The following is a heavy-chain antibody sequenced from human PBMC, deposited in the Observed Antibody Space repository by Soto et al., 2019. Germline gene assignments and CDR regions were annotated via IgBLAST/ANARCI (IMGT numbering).Heavy chain of an antibody. D-gene: IGHD5-12*01. V-gene: IGHV3-72*01. Sequence: EVQLAESGGGLVQPGGSLRLSCPASGFTFSDHYMDWVRQAPGKGRGWVAGSRDKVHSHTTEYAASVKGRFTISRGDSENSLYLQMNSLKTEETAVYYCARGVVSTGYFDYWGQGTLVTVSS. CDR2: SRDKVHSHTT. J-gene: IGHJ4*02. CDR3: ARGVVSTGYFDY. CDR1: GFTFSDHY.